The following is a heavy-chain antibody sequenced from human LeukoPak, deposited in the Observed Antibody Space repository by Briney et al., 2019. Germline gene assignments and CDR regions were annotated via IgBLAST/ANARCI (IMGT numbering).Heavy chain of an antibody. D-gene: IGHD3-16*02. CDR3: ARLYDYVWGSYRENAFDI. CDR2: IYYSGST. Sequence: SETLSLTCTVSGDSLSSGSYYWSWIRQPPGKGLEWIGYIYYSGSTHYNPSLKSRVTLSVHPDKNPFSLKLSSVTAADTAVYYCARLYDYVWGSYRENAFDIWGQGTMVTVSS. CDR1: GDSLSSGSYY. J-gene: IGHJ3*02. V-gene: IGHV4-61*01.